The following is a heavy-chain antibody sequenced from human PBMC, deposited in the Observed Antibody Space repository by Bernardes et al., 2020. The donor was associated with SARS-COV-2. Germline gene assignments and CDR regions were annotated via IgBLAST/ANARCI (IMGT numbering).Heavy chain of an antibody. CDR3: ARDLTLYTTCYYGMDV. J-gene: IGHJ6*02. V-gene: IGHV3-74*01. CDR1: GFTFSRYW. Sequence: GGSLRLSCAASGFTFSRYWMHWVRQAPGKGPVWVSRINSDGSSTSYADSVKGRFTISRDNAKNTLYLQMNSLRAEDTAVYYCARDLTLYTTCYYGMDVWGQGTTVTVSS. D-gene: IGHD2-2*01. CDR2: INSDGSST.